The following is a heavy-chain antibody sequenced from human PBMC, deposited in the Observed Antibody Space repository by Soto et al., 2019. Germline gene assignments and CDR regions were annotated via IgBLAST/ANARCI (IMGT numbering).Heavy chain of an antibody. Sequence: QVQLVQSGAEVKKPGSSVKVSCKASGGTFSSYAISWVRQAPGQGLEWMGGIIPISDTTNYAQKFQGRVTITADESKSTAYMELSSLRSEDTAVYYCARSQGSRTSLEIYYYYYYGMDVWGQGTTVTVSS. CDR2: IIPISDTT. CDR1: GGTFSSYA. D-gene: IGHD2-2*01. V-gene: IGHV1-69*01. CDR3: ARSQGSRTSLEIYYYYYYGMDV. J-gene: IGHJ6*02.